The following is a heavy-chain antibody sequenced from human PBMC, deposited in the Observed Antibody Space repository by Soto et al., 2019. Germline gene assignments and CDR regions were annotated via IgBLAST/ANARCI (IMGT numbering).Heavy chain of an antibody. J-gene: IGHJ4*02. CDR2: IYYSGST. V-gene: IGHV4-39*01. CDR3: ARHTKEDTIFGVVIPYFDY. CDR1: GGSSRSSSYY. D-gene: IGHD3-3*01. Sequence: SETMSLTCTVSGGSSRSSSYYWGWIRKPPGKGLEWIGSIYYSGSTYYNPSLKSRVTISVDTSKNPFSLKLSSVTAADTAVYYCARHTKEDTIFGVVIPYFDYWGQGTLVTVSS.